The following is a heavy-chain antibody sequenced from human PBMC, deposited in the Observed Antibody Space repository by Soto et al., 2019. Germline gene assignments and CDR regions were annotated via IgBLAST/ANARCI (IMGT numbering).Heavy chain of an antibody. V-gene: IGHV3-72*01. CDR2: TRNKANSYTT. CDR3: ARVPGTTGYYLDY. Sequence: EVQLVESGGGLVQPGGSLRLSFAASGFTFSDHYMDWVRQAPGKGLEWVGRTRNKANSYTTEYAASVKGRFTISRDDSKNSLYLQLNSLKTEDTAVYYCARVPGTTGYYLDYWGHGTLVTVSS. J-gene: IGHJ4*01. CDR1: GFTFSDHY. D-gene: IGHD3-9*01.